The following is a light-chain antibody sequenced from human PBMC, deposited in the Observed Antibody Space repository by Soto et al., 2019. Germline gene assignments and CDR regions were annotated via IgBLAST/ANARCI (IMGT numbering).Light chain of an antibody. CDR1: QSVSSK. V-gene: IGKV3-15*01. CDR2: GAS. J-gene: IGKJ2*01. CDR3: QQYNDCPYT. Sequence: EIVMTQSPATLSVSPGERATLSCRATQSVSSKLAWYQQKPGQAPRLLLYGASTRATVIPAMFSGSGSGTEFTLTISDLQSEDFAVYCCQQYNDCPYTFGQGTWLEIK.